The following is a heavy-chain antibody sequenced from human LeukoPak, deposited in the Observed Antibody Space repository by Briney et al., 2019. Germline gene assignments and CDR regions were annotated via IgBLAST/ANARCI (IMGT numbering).Heavy chain of an antibody. Sequence: PPGGSLRLSCAASGFTFSSYTMSWVRQAPGKGLEWVSYISSSGSATYHAGSVKGRFTISRDNAKNSLYLQLNSLRVEDTAVYYCARERGYTYSFDYWGQGTLVTVSS. D-gene: IGHD5-24*01. CDR2: ISSSGSAT. J-gene: IGHJ4*02. CDR1: GFTFSSYT. V-gene: IGHV3-48*01. CDR3: ARERGYTYSFDY.